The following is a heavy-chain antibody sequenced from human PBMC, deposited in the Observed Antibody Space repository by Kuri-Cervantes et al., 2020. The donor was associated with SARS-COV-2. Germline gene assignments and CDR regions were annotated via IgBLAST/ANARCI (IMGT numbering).Heavy chain of an antibody. CDR3: ARVRHISAPGPFDY. CDR1: GGSISSSSYY. V-gene: IGHV4-39*01. J-gene: IGHJ4*02. CDR2: IYYSGST. Sequence: SETLSLTCTVSGGSISSSSYYWGWIRQPPGKGLEWIGSIYYSGSTYYNPSLKSRVTISVDTSKNQFSLRLSSVTAADTAVYYCARVRHISAPGPFDYWGQGTLVTVSS. D-gene: IGHD6-13*01.